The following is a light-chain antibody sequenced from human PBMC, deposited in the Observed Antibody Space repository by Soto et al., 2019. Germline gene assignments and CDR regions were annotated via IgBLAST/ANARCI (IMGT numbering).Light chain of an antibody. CDR3: QKYNSAPQT. V-gene: IGKV1-27*01. Sequence: DIQMTQSPSSLSASVGDRVTISCRASQGIIDSLAWYQQKPGKPPKLLIYAASTLQSGVPSRFSGSGSGTDFPLTISGLQPEDVATYFCQKYNSAPQTFGPGTKVEIK. CDR2: AAS. CDR1: QGIIDS. J-gene: IGKJ1*01.